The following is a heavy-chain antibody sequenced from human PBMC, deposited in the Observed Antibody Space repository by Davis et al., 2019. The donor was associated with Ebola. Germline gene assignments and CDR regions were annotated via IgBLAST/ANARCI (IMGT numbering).Heavy chain of an antibody. J-gene: IGHJ5*02. CDR2: ISAYNGNT. CDR3: ARRGYGSGGSCYSYNWFDP. CDR1: GCTFSSYA. Sequence: ASVKVSCKASGCTFSSYAISWVRQAPGQGLEWMGWISAYNGNTNYAQKLQGRVTMTTDTSTSTAYMELRSLRSDDTAVYYCARRGYGSGGSCYSYNWFDPWGQGTLITVSS. D-gene: IGHD2-15*01. V-gene: IGHV1-18*01.